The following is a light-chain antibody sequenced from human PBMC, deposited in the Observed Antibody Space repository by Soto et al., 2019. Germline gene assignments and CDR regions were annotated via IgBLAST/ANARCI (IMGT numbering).Light chain of an antibody. CDR2: WAS. CDR1: QSVLYSSNNKNY. J-gene: IGKJ4*01. V-gene: IGKV4-1*01. Sequence: DIVMTQSPDSLAVSLGERATINCESSQSVLYSSNNKNYLAWYQQKPGQAPKLLIYWASTRESGVPDRFSGSGSGTDFTLPISSLQAEDVAVYYCQQYYSTPLTFGGGTKVEIK. CDR3: QQYYSTPLT.